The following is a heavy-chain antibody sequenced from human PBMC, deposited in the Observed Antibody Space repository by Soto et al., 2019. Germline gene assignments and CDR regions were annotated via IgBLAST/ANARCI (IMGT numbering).Heavy chain of an antibody. CDR3: ARGVAVAGDFDY. Sequence: QVQLVESGGGVVQPGRSLRLSCAASGFTFSSYGMHWVRQAPGKGLEWVAVIWYDGSNKYYADSVKGRFTISRDNSKNXXXXQMXSLRAEDTAVYYCARGVAVAGDFDYWGQGTLVTVSS. CDR1: GFTFSSYG. CDR2: IWYDGSNK. D-gene: IGHD6-19*01. J-gene: IGHJ4*02. V-gene: IGHV3-33*01.